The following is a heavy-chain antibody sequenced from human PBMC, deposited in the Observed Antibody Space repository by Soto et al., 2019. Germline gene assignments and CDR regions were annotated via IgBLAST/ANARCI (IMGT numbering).Heavy chain of an antibody. CDR3: ARSPYYDILTGYYRQIQYYFDH. V-gene: IGHV4-59*01. J-gene: IGHJ4*02. CDR2: IYYSGST. CDR1: GGSISSYY. D-gene: IGHD3-9*01. Sequence: PSETLSLTCTVSGGSISSYYWSWIRQPPGKGLEWIGYIYYSGSTNYNPSLKSRVTISVDTSKNQFSLKLSSVTAADTAVYYCARSPYYDILTGYYRQIQYYFDHSGQGTLVTVSS.